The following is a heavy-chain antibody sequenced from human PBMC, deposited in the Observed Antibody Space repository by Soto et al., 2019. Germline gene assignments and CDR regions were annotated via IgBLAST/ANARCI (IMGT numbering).Heavy chain of an antibody. Sequence: EVQLVESGGGLVKPGGSLRLSCAASGFTFSNAWMSWVRQAPGKGLEWVGRIKSKTDGGTTDYAAPVKGRFTISRDDSKHTLYLQMNSLKTEDTAVYYCTTGAVRSSTSCSDYWGQGTLVTVSS. V-gene: IGHV3-15*01. CDR1: GFTFSNAW. J-gene: IGHJ4*02. D-gene: IGHD2-2*01. CDR2: IKSKTDGGTT. CDR3: TTGAVRSSTSCSDY.